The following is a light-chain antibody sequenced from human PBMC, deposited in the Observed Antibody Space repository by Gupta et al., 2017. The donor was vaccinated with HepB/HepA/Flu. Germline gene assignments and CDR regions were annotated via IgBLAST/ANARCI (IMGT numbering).Light chain of an antibody. CDR2: EVN. Sequence: QSALTQPPSASGSPGQSVTISCTGTSSDVGAYNYVTWYQQHPGKAPKLMFYEVNKRPSGVPDRFSGSKSGNTASLTVSGLQAEDEADYYCSSYAGSNNLVFGGGTKLTVL. V-gene: IGLV2-8*01. CDR1: SSDVGAYNY. J-gene: IGLJ2*01. CDR3: SSYAGSNNLV.